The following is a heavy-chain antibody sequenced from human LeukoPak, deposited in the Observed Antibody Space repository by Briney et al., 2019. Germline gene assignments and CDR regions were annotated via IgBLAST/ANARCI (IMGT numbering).Heavy chain of an antibody. CDR1: GGSISSGDYY. Sequence: ASETLSLTCTVSGGSISSGDYYWSWIRQPPGKGLEWIGYIYYSGSTYYNPSLKSRVTISVDTSKNQFSLKLSSVTAADTAVYYCARGHTATSFDYWSQGTLVTVSS. CDR2: IYYSGST. D-gene: IGHD5-18*01. J-gene: IGHJ4*02. CDR3: ARGHTATSFDY. V-gene: IGHV4-30-4*01.